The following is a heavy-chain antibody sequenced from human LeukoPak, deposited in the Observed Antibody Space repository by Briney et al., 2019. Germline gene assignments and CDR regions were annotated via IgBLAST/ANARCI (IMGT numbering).Heavy chain of an antibody. J-gene: IGHJ5*02. CDR3: ARDVTINYYGSAYLPNWFDP. Sequence: ASVKVSCKASGYTFTSYGISWVRQAPGQGLEWMGWVSAYNGNTNYAQKLQGRVTMTTDTSTSTAYMELRSLRSDDTAVYYCARDVTINYYGSAYLPNWFDPWGQGTLVTVSS. D-gene: IGHD3-10*01. CDR2: VSAYNGNT. V-gene: IGHV1-18*01. CDR1: GYTFTSYG.